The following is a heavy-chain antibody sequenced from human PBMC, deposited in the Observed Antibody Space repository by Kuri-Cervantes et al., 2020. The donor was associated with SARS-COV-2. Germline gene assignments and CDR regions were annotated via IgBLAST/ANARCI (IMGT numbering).Heavy chain of an antibody. Sequence: AAXXXTFSSYSMTWVRQAPGKGLEWFSYISSRSRTIYYADSVKGRFTISRDNAKNSLYLQMNSLRAEDTALYYCAKVGRRRWYYYYYMDVWGKGTTVTVSS. CDR1: XXTFSSYS. CDR2: ISSRSRTI. V-gene: IGHV3-48*04. CDR3: AKVGRRRWYYYYYMDV. J-gene: IGHJ6*03. D-gene: IGHD1-1*01.